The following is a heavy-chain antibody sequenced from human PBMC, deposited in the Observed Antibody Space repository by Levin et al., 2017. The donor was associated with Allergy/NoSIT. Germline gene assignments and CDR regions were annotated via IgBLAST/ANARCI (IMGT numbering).Heavy chain of an antibody. V-gene: IGHV3-33*01. CDR1: GFTFSSYG. CDR2: IWYDGSNK. Sequence: GGSLRLSCAASGFTFSSYGMHWVRQAPGKGLEWVAVIWYDGSNKYYADSVKGRFTISRDNSKNTLYLQMNSLRAEDTAVYYCARDPPATYLYYFDYWGQGTLVTVSS. CDR3: ARDPPATYLYYFDY. D-gene: IGHD1-26*01. J-gene: IGHJ4*02.